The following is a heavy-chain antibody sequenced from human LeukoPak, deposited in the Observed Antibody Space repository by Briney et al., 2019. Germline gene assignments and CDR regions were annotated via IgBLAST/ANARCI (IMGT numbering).Heavy chain of an antibody. Sequence: AGGSLRLSCAASGFPFSNYDMHWVRQATGKGLEWVSAIGSAGDTYYPGSVKGRFTISRDNAKNSLYLQMNSLRAEDTALYYCAREMYSSGWLNAFDIWGQGTMVTVSS. CDR3: AREMYSSGWLNAFDI. CDR2: IGSAGDT. CDR1: GFPFSNYD. J-gene: IGHJ3*02. V-gene: IGHV3-13*01. D-gene: IGHD6-19*01.